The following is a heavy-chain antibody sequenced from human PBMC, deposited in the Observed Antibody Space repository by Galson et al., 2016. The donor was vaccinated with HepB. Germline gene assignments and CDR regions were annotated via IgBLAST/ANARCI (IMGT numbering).Heavy chain of an antibody. CDR3: STDVGVVAAPGY. CDR2: ITSETDGGTK. V-gene: IGHV3-15*01. Sequence: SLRLSCAASGFTFSHAWMSWVRQAPGKGLAYVGRITSETDGGTKEYAAPVEGRFTNSRDDSTNTLYLQMNSLKTEDPAVYYCSTDVGVVAAPGYWGQGTLVTVSS. CDR1: GFTFSHAW. D-gene: IGHD2-15*01. J-gene: IGHJ4*02.